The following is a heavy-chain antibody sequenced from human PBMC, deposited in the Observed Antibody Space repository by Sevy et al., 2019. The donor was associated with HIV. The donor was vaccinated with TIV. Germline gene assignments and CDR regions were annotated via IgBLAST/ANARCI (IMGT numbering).Heavy chain of an antibody. J-gene: IGHJ6*02. CDR1: GFTFSSYS. CDR3: ASTYSSGWRGTNRDYYYYGMDV. D-gene: IGHD6-19*01. V-gene: IGHV3-21*01. Sequence: GGSLRLSCAASGFTFSSYSMNWVRQAPGKGLEWVSSISSSSSYIYYADSVKGRFTISRDNAKNSLYLQMNSLRAEDTAVYYCASTYSSGWRGTNRDYYYYGMDVWGQGTTVTVSS. CDR2: ISSSSSYI.